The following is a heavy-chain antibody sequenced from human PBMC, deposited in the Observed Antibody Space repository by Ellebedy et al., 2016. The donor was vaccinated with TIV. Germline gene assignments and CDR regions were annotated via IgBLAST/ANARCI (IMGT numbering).Heavy chain of an antibody. CDR2: IKQDGNDK. J-gene: IGHJ4*02. CDR1: GFTFSDYW. Sequence: GGSLRLSXVASGFTFSDYWMSWVRQAPGKGLEWVANIKQDGNDKGYVDSVKGRFTLSRDNAKRSMFLEMNSLRAEDTAFYYCAREGVAGFDYWGQGALVTVSS. D-gene: IGHD6-19*01. CDR3: AREGVAGFDY. V-gene: IGHV3-7*03.